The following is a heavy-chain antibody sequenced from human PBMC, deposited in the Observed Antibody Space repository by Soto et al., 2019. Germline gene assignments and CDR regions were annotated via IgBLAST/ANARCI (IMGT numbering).Heavy chain of an antibody. V-gene: IGHV4-31*03. Sequence: QVQLQESGPGLVKPSQTLSLTCTVSGGSISSGGYYWSWIRQHPGKGLEWIGYIYYSGSTYYNPSLKSRVTISVDTSKNQFSLKLSSVTAADTAVYYCARDYSGSDSSGYYPRDHGYFQHWGQGTLVTVSS. J-gene: IGHJ1*01. CDR1: GGSISSGGYY. CDR3: ARDYSGSDSSGYYPRDHGYFQH. D-gene: IGHD3-22*01. CDR2: IYYSGST.